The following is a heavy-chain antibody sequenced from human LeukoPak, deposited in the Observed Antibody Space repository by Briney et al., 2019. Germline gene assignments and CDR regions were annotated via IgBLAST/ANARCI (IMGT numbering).Heavy chain of an antibody. CDR1: GFTFSSYA. Sequence: PGGSLRLSCAASGFTFSSYAMSWVRQAPGKGLEWVSAISGSGGSTYYADSVKGRFTISRDSSKNTLYLQMNSLRAEDTAVYYCARVYGDHGYYFDYWGQGTLVTVSS. J-gene: IGHJ4*02. CDR3: ARVYGDHGYYFDY. V-gene: IGHV3-23*01. CDR2: ISGSGGST. D-gene: IGHD4-17*01.